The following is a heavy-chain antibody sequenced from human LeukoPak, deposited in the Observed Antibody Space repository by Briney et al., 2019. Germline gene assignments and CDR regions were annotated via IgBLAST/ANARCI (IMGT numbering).Heavy chain of an antibody. J-gene: IGHJ5*02. D-gene: IGHD3-22*01. V-gene: IGHV4-59*11. CDR3: ASATYYYDSSGYGYWFDP. Sequence: SETLSPTCTVSGGSISSHYWSWIRQPPGKGLEWIGYIYYSGSTNYNPSLKSRVTISVDTSKNQFSLKLSSVTAADTAVYYCASATYYYDSSGYGYWFDPWGQGTLVTVSS. CDR1: GGSISSHY. CDR2: IYYSGST.